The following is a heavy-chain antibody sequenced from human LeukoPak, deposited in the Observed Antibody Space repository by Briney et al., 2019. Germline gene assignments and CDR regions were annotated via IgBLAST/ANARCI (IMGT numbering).Heavy chain of an antibody. V-gene: IGHV4-34*01. D-gene: IGHD5-18*01. CDR2: INHSGST. Sequence: PSETLSLTCAVYGGSFSGYYWSWIRRPPGKGLEWIGEINHSGSTNYNPSLKSRVTISVDTSKNQFSLKLSSVTAADTAVYYCARAGYSYGKWGQGTLVTVSS. J-gene: IGHJ4*02. CDR3: ARAGYSYGK. CDR1: GGSFSGYY.